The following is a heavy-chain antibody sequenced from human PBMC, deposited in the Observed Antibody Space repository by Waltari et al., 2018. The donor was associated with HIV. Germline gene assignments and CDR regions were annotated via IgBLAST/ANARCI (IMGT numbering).Heavy chain of an antibody. CDR1: GFTFSSYS. D-gene: IGHD1-7*01. Sequence: EVQLVESGGGLVQPGGSLRLSCAASGFTFSSYSMNWVRQAPGKGLEGVSYIMSSSSTIYYADSVKGRFTITRDNAKNSLYLQMNSLRAEDTAVYYCARDTPYNWNYPGGYFDYWGQGTLVTVSS. J-gene: IGHJ4*02. V-gene: IGHV3-48*04. CDR3: ARDTPYNWNYPGGYFDY. CDR2: IMSSSSTI.